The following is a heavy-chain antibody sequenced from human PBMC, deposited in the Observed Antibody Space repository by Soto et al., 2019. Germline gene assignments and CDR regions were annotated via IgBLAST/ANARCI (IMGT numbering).Heavy chain of an antibody. CDR2: IYHSGST. Sequence: PSETLSLTCAVSGGSISSGGYSWSWIRQPPGKGLEWIGYIYHSGSTYYNPSLKSRVTISVDRSKNQFSLKLSSVTAADTAVYYCARASGDYDFWSGPYDAFDIWGQGTMVTVSS. V-gene: IGHV4-30-2*01. CDR3: ARASGDYDFWSGPYDAFDI. D-gene: IGHD3-3*01. CDR1: GGSISSGGYS. J-gene: IGHJ3*02.